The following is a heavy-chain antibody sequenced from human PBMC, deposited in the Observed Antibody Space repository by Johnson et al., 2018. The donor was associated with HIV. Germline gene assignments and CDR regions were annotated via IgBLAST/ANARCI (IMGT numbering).Heavy chain of an antibody. CDR2: IYSGGST. CDR3: ARGRPNYYDSSGRYVPVAFDI. Sequence: VQLVESGGTLIQPGGSLRLSCAASGFTVSSNYMSWVRQAPGKGLEWVSVIYSGGSTYYADSVKGRFTISRDNSKNTLYLQMNSLRAEDTAVYYCARGRPNYYDSSGRYVPVAFDIWGQGTMVTVSS. CDR1: GFTVSSNY. D-gene: IGHD3-22*01. V-gene: IGHV3-53*01. J-gene: IGHJ3*02.